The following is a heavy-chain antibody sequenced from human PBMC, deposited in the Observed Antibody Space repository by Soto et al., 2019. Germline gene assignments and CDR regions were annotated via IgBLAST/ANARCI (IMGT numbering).Heavy chain of an antibody. CDR2: ISSSSSYT. CDR1: GFTFSDYY. J-gene: IGHJ4*02. CDR3: ASLRGYSYAALGY. Sequence: GGSLRLSCAASGFTFSDYYMSWIRQAPGKGLEWVSYISSSSSYTNYADSVKGRFTISRDNAKNSLYLQMNSLRAEDTAVYFCASLRGYSYAALGYWGQGTLVTVSS. D-gene: IGHD5-18*01. V-gene: IGHV3-11*06.